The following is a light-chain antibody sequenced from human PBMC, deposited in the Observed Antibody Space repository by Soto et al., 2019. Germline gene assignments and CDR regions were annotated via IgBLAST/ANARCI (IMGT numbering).Light chain of an antibody. V-gene: IGKV3-20*01. Sequence: EIVLTQSPGTLSLSPGERATLSCRASQSVNSRFLAWYQQKPGQAPSLLIYGVSSRATGIPDRFSGSGSGTDVTLIISRLEPEDFAVYYCQHYDGPPFTFGPGTKVDIK. CDR2: GVS. J-gene: IGKJ3*01. CDR1: QSVNSRF. CDR3: QHYDGPPFT.